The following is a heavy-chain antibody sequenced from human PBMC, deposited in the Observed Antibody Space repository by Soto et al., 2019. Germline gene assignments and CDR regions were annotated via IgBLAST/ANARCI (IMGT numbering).Heavy chain of an antibody. D-gene: IGHD2-15*01. CDR2: ISSTSSTI. Sequence: PGGSLRLSCAASGFTFSSYSMNWVRQAPGKGLEWVSYISSTSSTISYADSVKGRFTISRDNAKNSLYLQMNSLRAEDTAVYYCARDLSWVFGYWGQGALVTVSS. V-gene: IGHV3-48*01. J-gene: IGHJ4*02. CDR1: GFTFSSYS. CDR3: ARDLSWVFGY.